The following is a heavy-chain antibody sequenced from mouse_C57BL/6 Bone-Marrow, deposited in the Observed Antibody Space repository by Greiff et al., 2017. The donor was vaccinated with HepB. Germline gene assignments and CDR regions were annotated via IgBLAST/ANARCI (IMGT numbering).Heavy chain of an antibody. Sequence: EVQLQQSGPELVKPGASVKISCKASGYTFTDYYMNWVKQSHGKSLEWIGDINPNNGGTSYNQKFKGKATLTVDKSSSTADMELRSLTSEDSAVYYCARRGITTVVATEAMDYWGQGTSVTVSS. V-gene: IGHV1-26*01. CDR3: ARRGITTVVATEAMDY. CDR2: INPNNGGT. D-gene: IGHD1-1*01. J-gene: IGHJ4*01. CDR1: GYTFTDYY.